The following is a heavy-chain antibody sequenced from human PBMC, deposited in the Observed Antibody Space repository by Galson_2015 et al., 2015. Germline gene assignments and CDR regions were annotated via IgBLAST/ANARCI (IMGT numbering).Heavy chain of an antibody. J-gene: IGHJ6*03. D-gene: IGHD3-10*01. CDR3: AKEAYFYGSGSYFLDYYYYHYIDV. CDR1: GFTFNSYA. Sequence: PLRLSCAASGFTFNSYAMSWVRQAPGKGLEWVSGISGTGGSRWYADSVKGRFTISRDTSKNTLYLQMNSLRAEDTAVYFCAKEAYFYGSGSYFLDYYYYHYIDVWGTGTTVTVSS. CDR2: ISGTGGSR. V-gene: IGHV3-23*01.